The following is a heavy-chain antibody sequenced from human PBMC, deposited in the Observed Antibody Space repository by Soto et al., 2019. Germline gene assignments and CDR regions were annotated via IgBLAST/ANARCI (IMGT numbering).Heavy chain of an antibody. D-gene: IGHD6-13*01. CDR3: ARLGQQLELDY. V-gene: IGHV4-59*08. Sequence: PSETLSLTCTVSGGSIISYYWSWIRQPPGKGLEWIGYIYYSGSTNYNPSLKSRVTISVDTSKNQFSLKLSSVTAADTAVYYCARLGQQLELDYWGQGTLVTVSS. J-gene: IGHJ4*02. CDR2: IYYSGST. CDR1: GGSIISYY.